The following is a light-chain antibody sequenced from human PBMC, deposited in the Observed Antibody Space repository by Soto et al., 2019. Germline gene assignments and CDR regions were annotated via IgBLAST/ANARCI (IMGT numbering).Light chain of an antibody. CDR2: NAS. J-gene: IGKJ1*01. V-gene: IGKV3-20*01. CDR3: QHYGSSRT. CDR1: QSVSSSY. Sequence: EIVLTQSPGTLSLCPGERATLSCRASQSVSSSYLAWYQQKPGQAPRLLIYNASSRATGIPDRFSGSGSGTDFTLTISRLEPEDFAVYYCQHYGSSRTFGQGTKVEIK.